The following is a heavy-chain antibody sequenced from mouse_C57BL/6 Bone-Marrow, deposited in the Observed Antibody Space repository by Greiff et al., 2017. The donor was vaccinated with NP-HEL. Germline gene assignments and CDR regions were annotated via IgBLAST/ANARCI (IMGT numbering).Heavy chain of an antibody. J-gene: IGHJ4*01. V-gene: IGHV1-19*01. CDR1: GYTFTDYY. D-gene: IGHD1-1*01. Sequence: VQLQQSGPVLVKPGASVKMSCKASGYTFTDYYMNWVKQSNGKSLEWIGVINPYNGGTSYNQKFKGKATLTVDTSSSTAYMELNSLTSEDAAVYYCARGGTTVVAPYYAMDYWGQGTSLTVSS. CDR2: INPYNGGT. CDR3: ARGGTTVVAPYYAMDY.